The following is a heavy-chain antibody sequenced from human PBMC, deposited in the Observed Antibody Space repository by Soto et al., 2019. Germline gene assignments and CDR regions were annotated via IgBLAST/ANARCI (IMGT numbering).Heavy chain of an antibody. J-gene: IGHJ4*02. Sequence: SETLSLTCTVSGGSISSYYWSWIRQPPGKGLEWIGYIYYSGSTNYNPSIKRRVTISVDTSKNQFSLKLSSVTAADTAVYYCAGSDIAARPAFDYWGQGTLVTVSS. V-gene: IGHV4-59*01. CDR2: IYYSGST. CDR1: GGSISSYY. D-gene: IGHD6-6*01. CDR3: AGSDIAARPAFDY.